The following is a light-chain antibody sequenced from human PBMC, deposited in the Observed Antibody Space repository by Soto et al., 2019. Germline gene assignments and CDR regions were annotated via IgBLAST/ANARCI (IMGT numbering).Light chain of an antibody. CDR3: QPYNSYSEA. J-gene: IGKJ1*01. CDR1: QTISSW. V-gene: IGKV1-5*03. CDR2: KAS. Sequence: DIQMTQSPSTLSGSVGYRVTITCRASQTISSWLAGYQQKPGKAPKLLIYKASTLKSGVPSRCSGSGSGTEFTLTISSLQPDDFSTYYCQPYNSYSEAFGRGTKVELK.